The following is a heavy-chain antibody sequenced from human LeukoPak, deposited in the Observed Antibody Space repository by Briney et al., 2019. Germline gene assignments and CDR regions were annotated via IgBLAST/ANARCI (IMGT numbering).Heavy chain of an antibody. CDR3: ARSPHILTGENFDY. CDR1: GYTFTGYY. J-gene: IGHJ4*02. V-gene: IGHV1-2*02. D-gene: IGHD3-9*01. Sequence: ASVTVSCKASGYTFTGYYIHWVRQAPGQGLEWMGWINLNSGGTNYAQKFQDRVTMTRDTSITTAYMELSRLRFDDTALYYCARSPHILTGENFDYWGQGTLVTVSS. CDR2: INLNSGGT.